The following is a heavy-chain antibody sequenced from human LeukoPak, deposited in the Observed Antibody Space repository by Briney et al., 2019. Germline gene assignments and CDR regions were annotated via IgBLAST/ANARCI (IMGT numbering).Heavy chain of an antibody. CDR2: IYYSGST. D-gene: IGHD3-3*01. V-gene: IGHV4-59*05. CDR3: ARHVEWLFVHFDY. CDR1: GASINSYR. Sequence: SEPLSLTCNVSGASINSYRWNWIRQPPGKGLEWIGSIYYSGSTYYNPSLKSRVTISVDTSKNQFSLKLSSVTAADTAVYYCARHVEWLFVHFDYWGQGTLVTVSS. J-gene: IGHJ4*02.